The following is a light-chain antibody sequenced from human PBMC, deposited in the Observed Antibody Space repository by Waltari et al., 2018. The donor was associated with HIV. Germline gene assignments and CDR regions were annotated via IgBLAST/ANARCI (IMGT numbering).Light chain of an antibody. Sequence: ETALTQSPAILSLSPGDRATLSCRASQNVGYYLAWYQQKPGQTPRVLIYDASKRAAGVPARCSGSRSGTDFTLTISSLEPEDFAVYYCQQRSDWPPITFGGGTKVEIK. CDR1: QNVGYY. J-gene: IGKJ4*01. CDR3: QQRSDWPPIT. V-gene: IGKV3-11*01. CDR2: DAS.